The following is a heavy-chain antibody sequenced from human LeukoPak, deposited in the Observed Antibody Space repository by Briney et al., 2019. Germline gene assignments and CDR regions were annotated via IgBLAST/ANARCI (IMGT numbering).Heavy chain of an antibody. CDR2: IYPGDSDT. CDR1: GYSITKYW. D-gene: IGHD3-22*01. J-gene: IGHJ4*02. V-gene: IGHV5-51*03. CDR3: ARTHYYYDSSDYYGYYFDY. Sequence: PGESLKIACKGSGYSITKYWIGWVRQMPGKGLEWMGVIYPGDSDTRYSPSFQGQVTISVDKSISTAYLQWSSLKASDTAMYCCARTHYYYDSSDYYGYYFDYWGQGTLATVSS.